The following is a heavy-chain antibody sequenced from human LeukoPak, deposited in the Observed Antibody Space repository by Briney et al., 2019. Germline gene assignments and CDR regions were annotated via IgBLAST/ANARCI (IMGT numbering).Heavy chain of an antibody. V-gene: IGHV4-59*01. Sequence: SETLSLTCTVSGGSISSYYWSWIRQPPGKGLEWIGYVYYSGSTNYNPALRSRVTISVDTSKSQFSLKLGSVTAADTAVYYCAKSNGYGLIDIWGQGTMVTVSS. CDR2: VYYSGST. J-gene: IGHJ3*02. D-gene: IGHD3-22*01. CDR1: GGSISSYY. CDR3: AKSNGYGLIDI.